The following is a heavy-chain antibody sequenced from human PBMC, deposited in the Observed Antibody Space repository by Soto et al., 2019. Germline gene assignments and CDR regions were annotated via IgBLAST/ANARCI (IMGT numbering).Heavy chain of an antibody. J-gene: IGHJ4*02. Sequence: QVQLVQSGAEVKKPGASVKLSCKASGYPFTPYAIHWVRQAPGQRLEWMGWINDGNGNTKYSQKFQDRVAITRDPSASTAYMELSSLRSEDTAVYFCARGLWFGARTTGVTLGDFWGQGTLVTVSS. CDR1: GYPFTPYA. D-gene: IGHD3-10*01. V-gene: IGHV1-3*01. CDR3: ARGLWFGARTTGVTLGDF. CDR2: INDGNGNT.